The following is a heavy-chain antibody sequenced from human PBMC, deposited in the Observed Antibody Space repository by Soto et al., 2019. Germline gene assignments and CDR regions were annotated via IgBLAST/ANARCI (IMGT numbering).Heavy chain of an antibody. CDR1: GFTFSSYA. Sequence: VGSLRLSCSASGFTFSSYAMHWVRQAPGKGLEYVSAISSNGGSTYYADSVKGRFTISRDNSKNTLYLQMSSLRAEDTAVYYCVKGHRPYSSSWTGPWGQGTLVTVSS. CDR3: VKGHRPYSSSWTGP. D-gene: IGHD6-13*01. V-gene: IGHV3-64D*06. CDR2: ISSNGGST. J-gene: IGHJ5*02.